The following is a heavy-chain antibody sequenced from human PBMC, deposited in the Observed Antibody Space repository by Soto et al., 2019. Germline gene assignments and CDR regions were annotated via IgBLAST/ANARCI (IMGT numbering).Heavy chain of an antibody. J-gene: IGHJ4*02. CDR2: INHSGST. CDR1: GGSFSGYY. Sequence: QVQLQQWGAGLLKPSETLSLTCAVYGGSFSGYYWSWIRQPPGKGLEWIGEINHSGSTNYNPSLMIRVTISVHTPKNQSSLKLSSVTAADTAVYYCARGAGYGDYPLIYWGQGTLVTVSS. CDR3: ARGAGYGDYPLIY. V-gene: IGHV4-34*01. D-gene: IGHD4-17*01.